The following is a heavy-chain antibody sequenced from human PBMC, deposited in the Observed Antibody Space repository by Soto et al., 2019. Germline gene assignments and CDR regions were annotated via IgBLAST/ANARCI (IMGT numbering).Heavy chain of an antibody. V-gene: IGHV3-66*01. CDR3: AREQQLARGFDY. J-gene: IGHJ4*02. D-gene: IGHD6-13*01. CDR1: GLTVSTNY. CDR2: LYSGGST. Sequence: PGGSLRLSSAASGLTVSTNYMSWVRQAPGKGLEWVSVLYSGGSTYYADSVKGRFTISRDNSKNTLYLQMNSLRAEDTAVYYCAREQQLARGFDYWGQGTLVTVSS.